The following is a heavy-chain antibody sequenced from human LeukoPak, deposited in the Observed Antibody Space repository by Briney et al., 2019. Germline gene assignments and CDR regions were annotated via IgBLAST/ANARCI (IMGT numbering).Heavy chain of an antibody. Sequence: GGSLRLSCAASGFTFSSYAMSWVRQAPGKGLEWVSAISGSGGSTYYADSVKGRFTISRDNSKNTLYLQMNSLRAEDTAVYYCAKGSDQFNYCNYMDVWGKGTTVTVSS. J-gene: IGHJ6*03. V-gene: IGHV3-23*01. D-gene: IGHD3-3*01. CDR2: ISGSGGST. CDR3: AKGSDQFNYCNYMDV. CDR1: GFTFSSYA.